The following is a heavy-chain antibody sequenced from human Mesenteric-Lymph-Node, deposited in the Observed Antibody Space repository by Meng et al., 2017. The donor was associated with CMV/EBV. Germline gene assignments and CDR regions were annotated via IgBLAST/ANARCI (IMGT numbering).Heavy chain of an antibody. CDR2: ISFDGSYE. Sequence: GESLKISCAASGFTFRNSAMHWVRQAPGKGLEWVAVISFDGSYEYYATSVRGRFTISRDNSKNTLLLQMNSLRADDTAVYYGASGGYYDLWSGYQMPHYWGQGTLVTVSS. D-gene: IGHD3-3*01. CDR3: ASGGYYDLWSGYQMPHY. V-gene: IGHV3-30*04. CDR1: GFTFRNSA. J-gene: IGHJ4*02.